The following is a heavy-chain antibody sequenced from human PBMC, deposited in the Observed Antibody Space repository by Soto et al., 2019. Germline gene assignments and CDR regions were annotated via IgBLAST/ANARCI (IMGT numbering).Heavy chain of an antibody. V-gene: IGHV1-3*01. CDR3: ARGSGLTYFDY. CDR1: GYTFTSYA. D-gene: IGHD3-10*01. J-gene: IGHJ4*02. Sequence: ASVKVSCKASGYTFTSYAMHWVRQAPGQRLEWMGWINAGNGNTKYSQKFQGRVTMTRNTSISTAYMELSSLRSEDTAVYYCARGSGLTYFDYWGQGTLVTVSS. CDR2: INAGNGNT.